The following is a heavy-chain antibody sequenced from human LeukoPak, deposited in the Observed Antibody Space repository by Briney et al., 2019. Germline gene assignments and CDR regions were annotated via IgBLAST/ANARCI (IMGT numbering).Heavy chain of an antibody. CDR2: ISGSGGST. Sequence: GGSLRLSCAASGFTFSSYAMSWVRQAPGKGLEWVSAISGSGGSTYYADSVKGRFTISRDNSKNTLYLQMNSLRAEDTAVYYCAKDRSGPSLYTNWFDPWGQGTLVTVSS. CDR1: GFTFSSYA. D-gene: IGHD2-8*01. V-gene: IGHV3-23*01. CDR3: AKDRSGPSLYTNWFDP. J-gene: IGHJ5*02.